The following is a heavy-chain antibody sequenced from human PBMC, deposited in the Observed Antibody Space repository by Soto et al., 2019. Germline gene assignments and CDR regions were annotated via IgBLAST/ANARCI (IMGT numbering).Heavy chain of an antibody. Sequence: QVQLVQSGAEVKKPGASVKVSCKASGYTFTTYAMHWVRQAPGQRLEWMGWINAGNGNTKYSQKFQGRVTSTRDTSASTADMELSRRRSEDTVVYYLARSTGIAVGGDYWGQGTLCTVSS. CDR1: GYTFTTYA. CDR3: ARSTGIAVGGDY. V-gene: IGHV1-3*01. D-gene: IGHD6-19*01. J-gene: IGHJ4*02. CDR2: INAGNGNT.